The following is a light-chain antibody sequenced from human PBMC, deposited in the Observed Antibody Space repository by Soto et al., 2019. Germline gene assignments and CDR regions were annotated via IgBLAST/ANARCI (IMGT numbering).Light chain of an antibody. Sequence: QLVLTQSPSASASLGGSDKRTCTLSSGHSSYAIAWHQQQPEKGPRVLRMLNSAGSQSKGDGIPDRFSGSSSGAERYLTISSLQSEDEADYYCQTWGTGMRVFGGGTKLTVL. CDR1: SGHSSYA. CDR3: QTWGTGMRV. V-gene: IGLV4-69*01. CDR2: LNSAGSQ. J-gene: IGLJ2*01.